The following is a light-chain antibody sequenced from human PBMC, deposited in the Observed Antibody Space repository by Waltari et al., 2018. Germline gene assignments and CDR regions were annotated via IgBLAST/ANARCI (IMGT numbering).Light chain of an antibody. CDR1: SSNIGADYD. J-gene: IGLJ1*01. CDR3: QSYDSSLSGWRV. Sequence: QSVLTQPPSVSGAPGQRVTISCTGGSSNIGADYDVHWYQQLPGTAPKLLIFDTAIRPSGVPNRFSASKSGTSAFLAITGLQPEDEADYYCQSYDSSLSGWRVFGTGTKVTVL. CDR2: DTA. V-gene: IGLV1-40*01.